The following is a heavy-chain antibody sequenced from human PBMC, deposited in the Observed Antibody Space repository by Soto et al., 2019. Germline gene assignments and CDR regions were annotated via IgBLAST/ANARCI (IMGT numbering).Heavy chain of an antibody. J-gene: IGHJ4*02. D-gene: IGHD1-7*01. V-gene: IGHV1-2*02. CDR1: GYTFTGYY. CDR2: INPNSGGT. Sequence: ASVKVSCKASGYTFTGYYIHWVRQAPGQGLEWMGWINPNSGGTNYAQKFQGRVTMTRDTSISTAYMELSSLKASDTAMYYCARSSFNWNYGFIDYWGQGTLVTVSS. CDR3: ARSSFNWNYGFIDY.